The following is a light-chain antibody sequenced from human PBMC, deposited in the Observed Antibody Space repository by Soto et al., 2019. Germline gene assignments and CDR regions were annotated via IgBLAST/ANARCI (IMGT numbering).Light chain of an antibody. CDR3: QQYKSYSAT. CDR1: QSISTW. J-gene: IGKJ1*01. V-gene: IGKV1-5*03. CDR2: QAS. Sequence: DIQMTQSPSTLSASVGDRVTITCRASQSISTWLAWFQQKPGKGPKLLIYQASSLENGVPSRFRVSGSGTEFTLTISSLQPDDIATSYCQQYKSYSATFGQGTKVGIK.